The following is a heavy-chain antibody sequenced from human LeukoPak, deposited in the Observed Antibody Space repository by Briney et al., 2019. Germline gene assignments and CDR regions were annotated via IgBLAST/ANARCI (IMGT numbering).Heavy chain of an antibody. Sequence: ASVKVSCKASGYTFTSYAMHWVRQAPGQRLEWMGWINAGNGNTKYSQKFQGRVTITRDTSASTAYMELSSLRSEDTAVYYCAKNDRGITRDNWFDPWGQGTLVTVSS. D-gene: IGHD3-10*01. CDR3: AKNDRGITRDNWFDP. V-gene: IGHV1-3*01. CDR2: INAGNGNT. CDR1: GYTFTSYA. J-gene: IGHJ5*02.